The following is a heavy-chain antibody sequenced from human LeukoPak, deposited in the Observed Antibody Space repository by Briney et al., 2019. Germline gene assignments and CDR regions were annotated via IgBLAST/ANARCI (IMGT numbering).Heavy chain of an antibody. Sequence: RESLRLSCAASGFTFSSYAMSWVRQAPGKGLEWVSAISGSGGSTYYADSVKGRFTISRDNSKNSLYLQMNSLRAEDMALYYCAKDRGPGILWFGELLGGAFDIWGQGTMVTVSS. CDR2: ISGSGGST. CDR3: AKDRGPGILWFGELLGGAFDI. V-gene: IGHV3-23*01. D-gene: IGHD3-10*01. J-gene: IGHJ3*02. CDR1: GFTFSSYA.